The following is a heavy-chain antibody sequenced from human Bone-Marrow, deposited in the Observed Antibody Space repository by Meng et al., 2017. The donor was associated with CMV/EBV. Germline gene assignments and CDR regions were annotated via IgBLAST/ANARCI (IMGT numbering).Heavy chain of an antibody. J-gene: IGHJ6*02. CDR3: ARAGPTYTSPVDV. V-gene: IGHV3-11*01. CDR2: ISGSAGTI. CDR1: GFTYNDYY. Sequence: GGSLRLSCAASGFTYNDYYMSWIRQAPGKGLEWVSYISGSAGTIYYADSVKGRFTISRDNAKNSLSLQLNSLRVEDTAVYYCARAGPTYTSPVDVWGQGTTVTVPS.